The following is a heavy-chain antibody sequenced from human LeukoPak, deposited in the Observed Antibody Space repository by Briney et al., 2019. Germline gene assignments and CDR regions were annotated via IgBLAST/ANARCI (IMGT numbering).Heavy chain of an antibody. J-gene: IGHJ4*02. D-gene: IGHD6-19*01. CDR1: GFTFSKYW. CDR3: ATKQWLAPPPDS. Sequence: TGGFLRLSCAASGFTFSKYWMLWVRQAPGKGLESVSRINTDGTVTTYADSVKGRFTVSRDNADNTMFLQMNSVRDEDTAVYYCATKQWLAPPPDSWGQGTPVTVSS. CDR2: INTDGTVT. V-gene: IGHV3-74*01.